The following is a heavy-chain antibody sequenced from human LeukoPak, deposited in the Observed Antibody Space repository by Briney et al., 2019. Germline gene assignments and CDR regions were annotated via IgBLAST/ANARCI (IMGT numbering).Heavy chain of an antibody. Sequence: PGGSLRLSCAASGFTFSSYWMHWVRQAPGKGLVWVSHINSDGSSTRYADSVKGRFTISRDNSKNTLYLQVNSLRAEDTAVYYCAKGGKWDVTPFDYWGQGTLVTVSS. CDR2: INSDGSST. CDR1: GFTFSSYW. J-gene: IGHJ4*02. CDR3: AKGGKWDVTPFDY. V-gene: IGHV3-74*01. D-gene: IGHD1-26*01.